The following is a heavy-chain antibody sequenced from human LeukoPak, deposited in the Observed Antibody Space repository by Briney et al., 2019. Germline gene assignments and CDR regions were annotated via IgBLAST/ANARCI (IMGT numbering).Heavy chain of an antibody. CDR2: FIPILGIA. D-gene: IGHD2-21*02. Sequence: DSSVPSPGTFTRDTVRRGTRAPRQGLEWLGRFIPILGIANYAQKFQGRVTITADKSTSTAYMELSSLRSEDTAVYYCARDDYCGGDCYSNHDALDIWGQGTMVTVSS. J-gene: IGHJ3*02. CDR3: ARDDYCGGDCYSNHDALDI. CDR1: PGTFTRDT. V-gene: IGHV1-69*04.